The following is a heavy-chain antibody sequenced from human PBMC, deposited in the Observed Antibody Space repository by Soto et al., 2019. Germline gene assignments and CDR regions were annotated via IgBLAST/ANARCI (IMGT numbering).Heavy chain of an antibody. J-gene: IGHJ6*03. D-gene: IGHD3-3*01. V-gene: IGHV3-23*01. CDR1: GFTFSSYA. CDR3: AKDRAYDFWSGYPLGYYYYYMDV. CDR2: ISGSGGST. Sequence: EVQLLESGRGLVQPGGSLRLSCAASGFTFSSYAMSWVRQAPGKGLEWVSAISGSGGSTYYADSVKGRFTISRDNSKNTLYLQMNSLRAEDTAVYYCAKDRAYDFWSGYPLGYYYYYMDVWGKGTTVTVSS.